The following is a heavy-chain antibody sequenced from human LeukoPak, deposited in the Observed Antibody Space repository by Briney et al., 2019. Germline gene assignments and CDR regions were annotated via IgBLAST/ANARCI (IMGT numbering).Heavy chain of an antibody. J-gene: IGHJ4*02. CDR3: ATQVDIVVVPAANDY. CDR2: ISYDGSNK. D-gene: IGHD2-2*03. Sequence: GGSLRLSCAASGFTFSSYAMHWVRQAPGKGLEWVAVISYDGSNKYYADSVKGRFTISRDNSKNTLYLQMNSLRAEDTAVYYCATQVDIVVVPAANDYWGQGTLVTVPS. V-gene: IGHV3-30-3*01. CDR1: GFTFSSYA.